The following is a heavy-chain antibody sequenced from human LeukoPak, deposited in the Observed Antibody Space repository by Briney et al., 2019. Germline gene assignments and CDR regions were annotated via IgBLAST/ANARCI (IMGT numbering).Heavy chain of an antibody. D-gene: IGHD3-22*01. CDR2: IYSGGST. Sequence: GGSLRLSCAASGFTVSSNYMTWVRQAPGKGLEWVSVIYSGGSTYYADSVKGRFTISRDNSKNTLYLQMNSLRAEDTAVYYCASIPTMGDYDSSGYYYGPSSDYWGQGTLVTVSS. CDR1: GFTVSSNY. V-gene: IGHV3-53*01. CDR3: ASIPTMGDYDSSGYYYGPSSDY. J-gene: IGHJ4*02.